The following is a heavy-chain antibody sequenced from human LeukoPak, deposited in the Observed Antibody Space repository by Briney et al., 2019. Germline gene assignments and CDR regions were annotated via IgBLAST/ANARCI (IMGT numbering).Heavy chain of an antibody. J-gene: IGHJ4*02. D-gene: IGHD5-18*01. V-gene: IGHV4-4*02. CDR1: GGSISSSNW. CDR3: ARAGYSYGFHGGYFDY. CDR2: IYHSGST. Sequence: SETLSLTCAVSGGSISSSNWWSGVRPPPGKGLEWIGEIYHSGSTNYNPSLNIPVTISLDKSKNQFSLKLSSVTAADTAVYYCARAGYSYGFHGGYFDYWGQGTLVTVSS.